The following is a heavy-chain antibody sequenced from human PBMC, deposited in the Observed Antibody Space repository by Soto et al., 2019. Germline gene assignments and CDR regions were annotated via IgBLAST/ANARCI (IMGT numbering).Heavy chain of an antibody. CDR3: VKVSTFYDILTGYYSTNFFDP. J-gene: IGHJ5*02. CDR1: GFTFSEYS. Sequence: HPGGSLRLSCSASGFTFSEYSMHWVRQAPGKGLQSVSTISSDGDITYYADSVKGRFTISRDNSKNTLYLQMNSLRPEDTAVYYCVKVSTFYDILTGYYSTNFFDPWGQGILVTVSS. V-gene: IGHV3-64D*06. D-gene: IGHD3-9*01. CDR2: ISSDGDIT.